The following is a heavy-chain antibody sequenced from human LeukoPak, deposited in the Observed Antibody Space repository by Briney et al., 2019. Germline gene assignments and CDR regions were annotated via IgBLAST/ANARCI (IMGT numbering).Heavy chain of an antibody. J-gene: IGHJ4*02. V-gene: IGHV3-7*02. CDR3: ARAPRGAVPGGSYFDY. CDR2: IKQDGSEK. D-gene: IGHD3-16*01. Sequence: PGGSLRLSCAVSGFTLSSHWMSWVRQAPGKGLEWVANIKQDGSEKQYVDSVKGRFAISRDNAENSLYLQMNSLRAEDTAVYYCARAPRGAVPGGSYFDYWGQGTLVTVSS. CDR1: GFTLSSHW.